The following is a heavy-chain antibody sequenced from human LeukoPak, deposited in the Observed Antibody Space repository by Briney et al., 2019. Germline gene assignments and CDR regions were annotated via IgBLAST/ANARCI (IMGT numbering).Heavy chain of an antibody. CDR3: ARRGTSRSSYYFDY. J-gene: IGHJ4*02. CDR2: ISDHGKSR. CDR1: GFTFSNYE. Sequence: GGSLRLSCAASGFTFSNYEMNWVRQTPGKGLEWVSYISDHGKSRNYVDSVKGRFTSSRDNAKNSLYLQMNSLRAEDTAVYYCARRGTSRSSYYFDYWGQGTLVTVSS. V-gene: IGHV3-48*03.